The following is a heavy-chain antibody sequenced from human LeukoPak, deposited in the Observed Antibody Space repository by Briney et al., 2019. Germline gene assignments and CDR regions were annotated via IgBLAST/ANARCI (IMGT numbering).Heavy chain of an antibody. CDR1: GGTFSSYA. J-gene: IGHJ6*03. D-gene: IGHD3-16*01. Sequence: SVKVSCKASGGTFSSYAISWVRQAPGQGLEWVGGIIPIFGTANYAQKFQGRVTITADESTSTAYMELSSLRSEDTAVYYCAISMIRVPAYYYYYMDVWGKGTTVTVSS. CDR2: IIPIFGTA. CDR3: AISMIRVPAYYYYYMDV. V-gene: IGHV1-69*13.